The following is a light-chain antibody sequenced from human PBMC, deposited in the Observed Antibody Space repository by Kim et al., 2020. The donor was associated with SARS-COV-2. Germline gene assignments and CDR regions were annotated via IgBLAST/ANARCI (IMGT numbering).Light chain of an antibody. CDR3: QRYKTYPLA. CDR1: QNINNF. Sequence: ATIGGRVTITWRCSQNINNFLAWVQQKPGNAPKALFCAGASLKSGVPSMCSGSGSETNFAHTSSSLKPEEFATYYSQRYKTYPLAFGGGTKVDIQ. CDR2: AGA. V-gene: IGKV1-16*01. J-gene: IGKJ4*01.